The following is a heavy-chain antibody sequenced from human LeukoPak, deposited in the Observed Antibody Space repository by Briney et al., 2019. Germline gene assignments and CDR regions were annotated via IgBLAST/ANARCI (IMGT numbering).Heavy chain of an antibody. CDR3: ARGAEMATINNYYYGMDV. J-gene: IGHJ6*02. CDR2: TYYRSKWYN. D-gene: IGHD5-24*01. Sequence: SQTLSLTCAISGDSVSSNSAAWNWIRQSPSRGLEWLGRTYYRSKWYNDYAVSVKSRITINPDTSKNQFSLQLNSVTPEDTAVYYCARGAEMATINNYYYGMDVWGQGTTVTVSS. V-gene: IGHV6-1*01. CDR1: GDSVSSNSAA.